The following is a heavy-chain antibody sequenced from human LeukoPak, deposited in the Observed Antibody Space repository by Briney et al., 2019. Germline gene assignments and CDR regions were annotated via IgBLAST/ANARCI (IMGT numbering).Heavy chain of an antibody. V-gene: IGHV1-2*02. Sequence: ASVKVSCKASGCTFTGYCMHWVRQAPGQGLEWMGWINPNSGGTNYAQKFQGRVTMTRDTSISTAYMELSRLRSDDTAVYYCARGGQSRYSGSSVPFDPWGQGTLVTVSS. J-gene: IGHJ5*02. D-gene: IGHD1-26*01. CDR2: INPNSGGT. CDR1: GCTFTGYC. CDR3: ARGGQSRYSGSSVPFDP.